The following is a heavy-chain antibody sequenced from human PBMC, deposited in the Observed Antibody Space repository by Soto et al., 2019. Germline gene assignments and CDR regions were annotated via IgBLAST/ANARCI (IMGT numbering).Heavy chain of an antibody. D-gene: IGHD2-15*01. J-gene: IGHJ6*02. CDR1: GFTFRNHA. V-gene: IGHV3-30-3*01. Sequence: QVQLVESGGGEVQPGGSLRLSCAASGFTFRNHAMHWVRQASGKGLECLAVIAHDGSNAFYRDSVKGRFTVSRDNSKNTLYLYMNSLRSEDTGVYYCARGDREDILVVVGARPGEYGTDIWGQGTTVIVSS. CDR3: ARGDREDILVVVGARPGEYGTDI. CDR2: IAHDGSNA.